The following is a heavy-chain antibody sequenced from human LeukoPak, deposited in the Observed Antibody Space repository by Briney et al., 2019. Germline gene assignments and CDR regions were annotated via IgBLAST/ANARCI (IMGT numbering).Heavy chain of an antibody. CDR1: GGSDSMIGYY. CDR2: IYSRGET. CDR3: ARHLGSSEYSSYNY. D-gene: IGHD6-6*01. J-gene: IGHJ4*02. V-gene: IGHV4-39*01. Sequence: PSETLSLTCTVSGGSDSMIGYYWGWIRQPPGKGLEWIGSIYSRGETYYNPSLKSRLTISIDTSKNQFFLKMSSVTVADTAVYYCARHLGSSEYSSYNYWGQGTLVPVSS.